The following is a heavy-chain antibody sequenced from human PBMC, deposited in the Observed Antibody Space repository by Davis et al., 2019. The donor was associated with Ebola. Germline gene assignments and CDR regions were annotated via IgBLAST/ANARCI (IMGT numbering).Heavy chain of an antibody. CDR3: ARDQNWLRGDY. CDR2: INSDGSTT. CDR1: GFTVSSYY. Sequence: GESLKISCEASGFTVSSYYMNWVRQAPGKGLVWVSRINSDGSTTTYADSVKGRFTISRDNAKNMLYLQMNSLRAEDTAVYYCARDQNWLRGDYWGQGTLVTVSS. D-gene: IGHD5-12*01. J-gene: IGHJ4*02. V-gene: IGHV3-74*01.